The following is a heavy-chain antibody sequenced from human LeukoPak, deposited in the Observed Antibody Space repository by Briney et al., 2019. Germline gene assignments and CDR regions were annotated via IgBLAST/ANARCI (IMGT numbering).Heavy chain of an antibody. D-gene: IGHD5-12*01. Sequence: GGSLRLSCAASGFTFSSYAMSWVRQAPGKGLEWVSAISGSGGSTYYADSVKGRFTISRDNSKNTLYLQMNSLRAEDTAVYYCAKGFRRGYSGYVEYYFDYRGQGTLVTVSS. CDR1: GFTFSSYA. J-gene: IGHJ4*02. V-gene: IGHV3-23*01. CDR2: ISGSGGST. CDR3: AKGFRRGYSGYVEYYFDY.